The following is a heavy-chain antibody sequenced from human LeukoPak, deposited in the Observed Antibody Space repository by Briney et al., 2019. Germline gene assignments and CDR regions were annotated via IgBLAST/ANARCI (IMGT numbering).Heavy chain of an antibody. J-gene: IGHJ4*02. CDR1: GFMFSSNW. V-gene: IGHV3-7*01. Sequence: PGGSLRLSCAASGFMFSSNWMSWVRLAPGKGLEWVANIKPDGNEQYYVDSVRGRFTISRDNSKDSLFLQMDSLRDDDTAVYYCGRERVSAYDYWGQGTLVTVSS. CDR2: IKPDGNEQ. CDR3: GRERVSAYDY.